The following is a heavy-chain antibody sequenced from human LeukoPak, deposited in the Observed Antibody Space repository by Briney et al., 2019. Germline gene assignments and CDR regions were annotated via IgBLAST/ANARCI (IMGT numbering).Heavy chain of an antibody. CDR3: ARYCVTTNCDVSSHYGMDV. V-gene: IGHV3-23*01. J-gene: IGHJ6*02. D-gene: IGHD2-2*01. Sequence: GGSLRLSCAASGFTFSTYAMSWVRQAPGKGLEWVSAISGGGNRTFYADSVEGRFTVSRDNSKNTLYLQMNRLRPEDTAEYYCARYCVTTNCDVSSHYGMDVWGQGTTVTVSS. CDR1: GFTFSTYA. CDR2: ISGGGNRT.